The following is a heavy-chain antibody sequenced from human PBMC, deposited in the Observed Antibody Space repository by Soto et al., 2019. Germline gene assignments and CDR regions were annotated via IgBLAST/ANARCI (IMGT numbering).Heavy chain of an antibody. CDR1: GFIFSTYT. Sequence: EGQLVESGGGLVLPGGSLRLSCAASGFIFSTYTLNWVRQAPGKGLEWVSYISAGSDAIHYADSVKGRFTVSRDNAKNSLFLQMNSLRDEDTAVYYCVRLYTPSRVGAWFDPWGQGTLVTVSS. D-gene: IGHD3-16*01. CDR2: ISAGSDAI. V-gene: IGHV3-48*02. J-gene: IGHJ5*02. CDR3: VRLYTPSRVGAWFDP.